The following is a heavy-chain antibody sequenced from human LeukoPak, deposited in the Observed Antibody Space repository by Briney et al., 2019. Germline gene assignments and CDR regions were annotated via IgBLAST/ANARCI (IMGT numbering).Heavy chain of an antibody. CDR2: ISSSGSTI. V-gene: IGHV3-48*03. CDR1: GFTFSSYE. Sequence: GGSLRLSCAASGFTFSSYEMNWVRQAPGKGLEWVSYISSSGSTIYYADSVKGRFTISRDNAKNSLYLQMNSLRAEDTAVYYCARDYDSSGYYYYWHYFDYWGQGTLVTVSS. CDR3: ARDYDSSGYYYYWHYFDY. J-gene: IGHJ4*02. D-gene: IGHD3-22*01.